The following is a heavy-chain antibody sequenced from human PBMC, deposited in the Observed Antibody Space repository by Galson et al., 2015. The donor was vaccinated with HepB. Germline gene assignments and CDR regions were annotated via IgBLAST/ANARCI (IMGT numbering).Heavy chain of an antibody. CDR3: ARVPGGGDCSSSSGHYYYGSDV. Sequence: SVKVSCKASGYTFTSYYMHWVRQAPGQGLEWMGIINPSGGSTSYAQKFQGRVTMTRDKSTSTVYMELSSLRSEDTAVYYCARVPGGGDCSSSSGHYYYGSDVWGQGTTVTVSS. J-gene: IGHJ6*02. V-gene: IGHV1-46*01. CDR2: INPSGGST. CDR1: GYTFTSYY. D-gene: IGHD2-2*01.